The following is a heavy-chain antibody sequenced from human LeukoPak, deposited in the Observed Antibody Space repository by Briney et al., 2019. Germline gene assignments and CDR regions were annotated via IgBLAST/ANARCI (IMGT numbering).Heavy chain of an antibody. Sequence: SETLSLTCTVSGGSISSGGYYWSWIRQPPGKGLEWIGYIYHSGSTYCNPSLKSRVTISVDRSKNQFSLKLSSVTAADTAVYYCARAPVVPAAIDYWGQGTLVTVSS. CDR2: IYHSGST. CDR3: ARAPVVPAAIDY. V-gene: IGHV4-30-2*01. CDR1: GGSISSGGYY. J-gene: IGHJ4*02. D-gene: IGHD2-2*01.